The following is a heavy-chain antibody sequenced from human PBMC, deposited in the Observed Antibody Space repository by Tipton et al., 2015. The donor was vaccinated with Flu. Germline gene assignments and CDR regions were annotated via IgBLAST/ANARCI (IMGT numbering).Heavy chain of an antibody. J-gene: IGHJ5*02. CDR3: APAIAVAGMWLDP. V-gene: IGHV4-38-2*01. Sequence: TLSLTCAVSGYSISSGYYWGWIRQPPGKGLEWIGSIYHSGSTYYNPSLKSRVTISVDTSKNQFSLKLSSVTAADTAVYYCAPAIAVAGMWLDPWGQGTLVAFSS. D-gene: IGHD6-19*01. CDR2: IYHSGST. CDR1: GYSISSGYY.